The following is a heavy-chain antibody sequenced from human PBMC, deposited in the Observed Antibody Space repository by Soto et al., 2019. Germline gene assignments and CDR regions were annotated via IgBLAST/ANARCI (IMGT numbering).Heavy chain of an antibody. CDR3: ARYGNGNKCLDY. CDR2: ISYTGST. D-gene: IGHD2-8*01. J-gene: IGHJ4*02. Sequence: PSETLSLTCTVSGDSLSGFYWSWIRQPPGKGLEWIGYISYTGSTNCNPSLKSRVTMSVDTSKNQFSLKLNSVTTADTAVYYCARYGNGNKCLDYWGQGILVTVSS. CDR1: GDSLSGFY. V-gene: IGHV4-59*01.